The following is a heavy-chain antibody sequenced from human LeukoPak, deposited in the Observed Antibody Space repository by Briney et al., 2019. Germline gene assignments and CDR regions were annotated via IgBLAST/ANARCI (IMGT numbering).Heavy chain of an antibody. D-gene: IGHD2-2*03. CDR2: IIPIFGTA. J-gene: IGHJ5*02. Sequence: ASVKVSCKASGGTFSSYAISWVRQAPGQGLEWMGGIIPIFGTANYAQKFQGRVTITADESTSTAYMELSSLRSEDTAVYYCARDSPPAILAMDDYNWFDPWGHGTLVTVSS. CDR3: ARDSPPAILAMDDYNWFDP. CDR1: GGTFSSYA. V-gene: IGHV1-69*13.